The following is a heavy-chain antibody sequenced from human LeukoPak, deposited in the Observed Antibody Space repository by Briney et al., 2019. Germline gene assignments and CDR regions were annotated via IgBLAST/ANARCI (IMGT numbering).Heavy chain of an antibody. CDR2: ISYDGSNK. CDR1: GFIFSSFA. V-gene: IGHV3-30*03. Sequence: GGSLRLSCAPSGFIFSSFAMGWVRQAPGKGLEWVAVISYDGSNKYYVDSVKGRFTISRDNAKDSLYLQMNSLRAEDTAVYFCASMYSSGWPYYYYYYMDVWGKGTTVTVSS. CDR3: ASMYSSGWPYYYYYYMDV. D-gene: IGHD6-19*01. J-gene: IGHJ6*03.